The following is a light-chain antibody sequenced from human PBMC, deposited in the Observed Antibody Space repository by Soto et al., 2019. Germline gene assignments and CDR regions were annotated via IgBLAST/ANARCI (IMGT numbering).Light chain of an antibody. Sequence: QPVLTQPPSASVSPGQSVTISCTGTSSDVGAYKYVSWYQQYPGKAPKLMIYEVTKRPSGVPDRFSGSKSGNTASLTVSGLQAEDEADYYCTSYVGNDIWVFGGGTKVTVL. CDR3: TSYVGNDIWV. J-gene: IGLJ3*02. CDR1: SSDVGAYKY. V-gene: IGLV2-8*01. CDR2: EVT.